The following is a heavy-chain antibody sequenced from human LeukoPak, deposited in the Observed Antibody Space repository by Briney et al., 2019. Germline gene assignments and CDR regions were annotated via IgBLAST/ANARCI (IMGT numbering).Heavy chain of an antibody. CDR2: IYYSGST. V-gene: IGHV4-39*07. CDR1: GGSISSSSYY. Sequence: SETLSLTCTVSGGSISSSSYYWGWIRQPPGKGLEWIGSIYYSGSTYYNPSLKSRVTISVDTSKNQFSLKLSSVTAADTAVYYCASLLGGWYSSSSVDYWGQGTLVTVSS. D-gene: IGHD6-6*01. J-gene: IGHJ4*02. CDR3: ASLLGGWYSSSSVDY.